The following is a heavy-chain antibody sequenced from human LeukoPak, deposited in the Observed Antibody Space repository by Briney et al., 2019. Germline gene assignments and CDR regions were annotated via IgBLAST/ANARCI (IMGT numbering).Heavy chain of an antibody. D-gene: IGHD3-10*01. CDR1: GYTFTSYG. CDR3: ARVGGGGPAYDAFDI. V-gene: IGHV1-18*01. Sequence: ASVKVSCKASGYTFTSYGISWVRQAPGQELEWMGWISAYNGNTNYAQKLQGRVTMTTDTSTSTAYMELRSLRSDDTAVYYCARVGGGGPAYDAFDIWGQGTMVTVSS. J-gene: IGHJ3*02. CDR2: ISAYNGNT.